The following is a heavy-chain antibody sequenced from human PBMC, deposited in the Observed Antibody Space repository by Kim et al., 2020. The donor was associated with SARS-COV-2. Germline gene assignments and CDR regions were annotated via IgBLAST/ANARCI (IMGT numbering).Heavy chain of an antibody. Sequence: SETLSLTCTVSGGSISSGGYYWSWIRQHPGKGLEWIGYIYYSGSTYYNPSLKSRVTISVDTSKNQFSLKLSSVTAADTAVYYCARDHRAGGYSYGYYYYGMDVWGQGTTVTVSS. D-gene: IGHD5-18*01. J-gene: IGHJ6*02. CDR1: GGSISSGGYY. V-gene: IGHV4-31*03. CDR2: IYYSGST. CDR3: ARDHRAGGYSYGYYYYGMDV.